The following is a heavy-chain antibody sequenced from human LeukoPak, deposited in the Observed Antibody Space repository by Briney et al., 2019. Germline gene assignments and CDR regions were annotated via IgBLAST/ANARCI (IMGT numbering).Heavy chain of an antibody. Sequence: GESLKISCKGPGYIFANYWIAWVRQMPGKGLEWMGIIYPDDSDTRYSPSFQGQVTISADKSIATAYLQWSSLKASDTAMYYCARPVEMATSPFDYWGQGTLVTVSS. CDR2: IYPDDSDT. J-gene: IGHJ4*02. CDR1: GYIFANYW. D-gene: IGHD5-24*01. CDR3: ARPVEMATSPFDY. V-gene: IGHV5-51*01.